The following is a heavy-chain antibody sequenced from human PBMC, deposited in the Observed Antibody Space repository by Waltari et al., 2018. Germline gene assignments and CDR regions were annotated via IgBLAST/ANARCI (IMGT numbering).Heavy chain of an antibody. D-gene: IGHD2-15*01. J-gene: IGHJ4*02. CDR3: AKYGGSSGMAFDS. CDR2: INKEGSVR. V-gene: IGHV3-7*02. CDR1: GFTFSGFW. Sequence: EVQLVESGGGLVQPGGSLRLSCAASGFTFSGFWMTWLRRFRGTGRGGVAEINKEGSVRRFVEAVKGRFTISRDNAKTSVFLEMNSLRTEDTAVYYCAKYGGSSGMAFDSWGQGALVSVSS.